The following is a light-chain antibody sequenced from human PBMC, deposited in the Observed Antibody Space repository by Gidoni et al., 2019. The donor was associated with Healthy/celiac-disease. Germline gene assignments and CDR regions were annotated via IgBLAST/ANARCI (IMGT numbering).Light chain of an antibody. CDR2: KDS. CDR1: ALPKQY. Sequence: SYELTPPPPVSVSPGQTARITCSGDALPKQYAYWYQQKPGQAPVLVIYKDSERPSGIPERFSGSSSGTTVTLTISGVQAEDEADYYCQSADSSGTWVFGGGTKLTV. J-gene: IGLJ3*02. CDR3: QSADSSGTWV. V-gene: IGLV3-25*02.